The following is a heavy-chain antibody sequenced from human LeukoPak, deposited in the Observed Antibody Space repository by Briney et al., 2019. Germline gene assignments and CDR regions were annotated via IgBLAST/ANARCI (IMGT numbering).Heavy chain of an antibody. CDR1: RFTFSSYG. D-gene: IGHD5-12*01. V-gene: IGHV3-30*03. CDR2: ISYDGSNK. J-gene: IGHJ4*02. Sequence: PGGSLRLSCAASRFTFSSYGMHWVRQAPGKGLEWVAVISYDGSNKYYADSVKGRFTISRDDAKNSLYLQMNSLRAEDTAVYYCARGGFSAYDPVDELGLFDYWGQGTLVTVSS. CDR3: ARGGFSAYDPVDELGLFDY.